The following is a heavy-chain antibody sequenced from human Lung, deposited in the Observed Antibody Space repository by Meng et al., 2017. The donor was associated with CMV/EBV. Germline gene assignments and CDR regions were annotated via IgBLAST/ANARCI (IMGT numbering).Heavy chain of an antibody. V-gene: IGHV4-59*01. CDR1: GGSISNYY. D-gene: IGHD2-2*01. CDR3: ARVVKDIVVVPAAIWFDP. Sequence: LXCTVSGGSISNYYWSWIRQPPGKGLEWIGYIYYTGSTNYNPSLKRRVTISLDTPKKQFSLKLSSVTAADTAVYYCARVVKDIVVVPAAIWFDPWXQGTXVTVSS. J-gene: IGHJ5*02. CDR2: IYYTGST.